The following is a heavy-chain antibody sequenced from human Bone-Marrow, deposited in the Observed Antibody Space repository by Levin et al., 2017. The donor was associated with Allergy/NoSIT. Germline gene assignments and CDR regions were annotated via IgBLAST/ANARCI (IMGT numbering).Heavy chain of an antibody. Sequence: PGGSLRLSCAASGFTFSDYYMSWIRQAPGKGLEWVSYISSSSSYTNYADSVKGRFTISRDNAKNSLYLQMNSLRAEDTAVYYCARGPYYGSGSYVFDYWGQGTLVTVSS. CDR3: ARGPYYGSGSYVFDY. D-gene: IGHD3-10*01. V-gene: IGHV3-11*05. CDR2: ISSSSSYT. J-gene: IGHJ4*02. CDR1: GFTFSDYY.